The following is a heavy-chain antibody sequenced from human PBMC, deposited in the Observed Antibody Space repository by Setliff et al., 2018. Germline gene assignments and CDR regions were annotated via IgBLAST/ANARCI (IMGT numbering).Heavy chain of an antibody. CDR2: FWADGNRR. CDR1: GFILRNYG. J-gene: IGHJ5*02. D-gene: IGHD2-15*01. CDR3: ARGVVVVVAATSNYFDP. Sequence: GGSLRLSCAASGFILRNYGVHWVRQAPGKGLEWVAVFWADGNRRFYADSVKGRFTVSRDLSMNTVFLQMDSLRAEDTAEYYCARGVVVVVAATSNYFDPWGQGTLVTVSS. V-gene: IGHV3-33*08.